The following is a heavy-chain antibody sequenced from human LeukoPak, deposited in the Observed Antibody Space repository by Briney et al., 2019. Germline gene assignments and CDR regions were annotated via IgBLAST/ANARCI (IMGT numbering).Heavy chain of an antibody. CDR3: ARRALGDLSAFDF. Sequence: PSETLSLTCTASGGSISSSSSYWGWIRQPPGKGLEWIGTVFYSGNTDYNPSLKSRVTISVDTSKNQFSLKLTSVTAADTALYYCARRALGDLSAFDFWGQGTLVTVSS. J-gene: IGHJ4*02. CDR2: VFYSGNT. V-gene: IGHV4-39*01. D-gene: IGHD3-16*02. CDR1: GGSISSSSSY.